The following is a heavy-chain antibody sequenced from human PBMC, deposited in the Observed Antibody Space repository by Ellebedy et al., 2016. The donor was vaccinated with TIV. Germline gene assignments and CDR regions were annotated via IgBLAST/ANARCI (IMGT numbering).Heavy chain of an antibody. CDR3: ARHSEYNANAYLAY. CDR1: GGTFSSFT. Sequence: SVKVSCKASGGTFSSFTISWGRQAPGQGLEWMGGIIGMFGTASYAQKCLARVTITANEFTSTAYMELSSLRSEDTAVYYCARHSEYNANAYLAYWGQGTLVPVSS. J-gene: IGHJ4*02. D-gene: IGHD1-1*01. CDR2: IIGMFGTA. V-gene: IGHV1-69*13.